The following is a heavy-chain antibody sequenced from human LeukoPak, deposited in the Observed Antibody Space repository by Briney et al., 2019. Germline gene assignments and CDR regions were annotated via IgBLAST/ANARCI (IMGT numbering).Heavy chain of an antibody. CDR2: IYSGGST. V-gene: IGHV3-53*01. CDR1: GFTVSSNY. D-gene: IGHD6-13*01. Sequence: PGGSLRLSCAASGFTVSSNYMSWVRQAPGKGLEWVSVIYSGGSTYYADSVKGRFTISRDNSKNTLYLQMNSLRAEDTAVYYCARDVAAAPTDYYMDVWGKGTTVTVSS. J-gene: IGHJ6*03. CDR3: ARDVAAAPTDYYMDV.